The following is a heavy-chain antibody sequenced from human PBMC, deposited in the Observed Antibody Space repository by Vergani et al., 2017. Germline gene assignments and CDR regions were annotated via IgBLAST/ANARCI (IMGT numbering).Heavy chain of an antibody. CDR1: GYTFTGYY. Sequence: QVQLVQSGAEVKKPGASVKVSCKASGYTFTGYYMHWVRQAPGQGLEWMGRINPNSGGTNYAQKFQGRVTMTRDTSISTAYMELSRLRSDDTAVYYCARGGLYYDFWSGSGWFDPWGQGTLVTVSS. D-gene: IGHD3-3*01. V-gene: IGHV1-2*06. CDR2: INPNSGGT. J-gene: IGHJ5*02. CDR3: ARGGLYYDFWSGSGWFDP.